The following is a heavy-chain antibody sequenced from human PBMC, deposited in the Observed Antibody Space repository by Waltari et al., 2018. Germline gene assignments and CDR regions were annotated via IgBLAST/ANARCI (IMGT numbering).Heavy chain of an antibody. Sequence: EVQLVESGGGLVKPGGSLRLSCAASGFTFSSYSMNWVRQAPGKGLEWVSSISSSSSYIYYADSVKGRFTISRDNAKNSLYLQMNSLRAEDTAVYYCARLKQLGNYYYGMDVWGQGTTVTVSS. D-gene: IGHD6-6*01. J-gene: IGHJ6*02. V-gene: IGHV3-21*01. CDR1: GFTFSSYS. CDR2: ISSSSSYI. CDR3: ARLKQLGNYYYGMDV.